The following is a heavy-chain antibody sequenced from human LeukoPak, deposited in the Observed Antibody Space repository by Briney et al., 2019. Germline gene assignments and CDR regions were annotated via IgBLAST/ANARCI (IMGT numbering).Heavy chain of an antibody. CDR2: INHSGST. CDR3: ASVRPRPTPYDY. D-gene: IGHD2-8*01. CDR1: GGSFSGYY. Sequence: SETLSLTCAVYGGSFSGYYWSWIRQPPGKGLEWIGEINHSGSTNYNPSLKSRVTISVDTSKNQFSLKLSSVTAADTAVYYCASVRPRPTPYDYWGQGTLVTVSS. J-gene: IGHJ4*02. V-gene: IGHV4-34*01.